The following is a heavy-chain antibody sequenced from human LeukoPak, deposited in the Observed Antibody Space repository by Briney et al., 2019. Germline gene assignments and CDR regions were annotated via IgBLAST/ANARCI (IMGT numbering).Heavy chain of an antibody. J-gene: IGHJ4*02. Sequence: GASVKVSCKASGYTFTCYYIHWVRQAPGQGLEWMGWINPNSGGTNYAQKFQGRVTMTRDTSISTAYMELSRLRSDDTAVYYCATLYGDYEVLCYWGQGTLVTVSS. CDR1: GYTFTCYY. CDR3: ATLYGDYEVLCY. D-gene: IGHD4-17*01. CDR2: INPNSGGT. V-gene: IGHV1-2*02.